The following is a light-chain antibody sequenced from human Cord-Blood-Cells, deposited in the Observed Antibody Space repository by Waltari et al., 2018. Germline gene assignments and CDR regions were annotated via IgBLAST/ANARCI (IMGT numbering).Light chain of an antibody. CDR1: SSDVGVYNY. Sequence: QSALPQPRSVSGSPRQTVTISCNGTSSDVGVYNYVSWCQQHPGKAPKLMIYDVSKRPSGVPDGFSGSKSGNTASLTISGLQAEDEADYYCCSYAGSYTYVFGTGTKVTVL. V-gene: IGLV2-11*01. CDR3: CSYAGSYTYV. CDR2: DVS. J-gene: IGLJ1*01.